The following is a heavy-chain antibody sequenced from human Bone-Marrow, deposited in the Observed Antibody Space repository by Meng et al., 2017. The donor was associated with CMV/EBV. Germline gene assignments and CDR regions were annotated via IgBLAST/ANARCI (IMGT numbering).Heavy chain of an antibody. CDR2: ISRSSSYI. CDR1: GFTFSSYS. V-gene: IGHV3-21*01. J-gene: IGHJ4*02. Sequence: GESLKISCAASGFTFSSYSMNWVRQAPGKGLEWVSSISRSSSYIYYADSVKGRFTISRDNAKNSLYLQMNSLRAEDTAVYYCARELWFGELLPYFDYWGQGTLVTVSS. CDR3: ARELWFGELLPYFDY. D-gene: IGHD3-10*01.